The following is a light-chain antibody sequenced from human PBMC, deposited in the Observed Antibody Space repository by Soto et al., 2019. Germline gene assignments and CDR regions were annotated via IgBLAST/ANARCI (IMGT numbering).Light chain of an antibody. CDR1: SSDVGGYNY. Sequence: QSALTQPPSASGSPGQSVTISCTGTSSDVGGYNYVSWYQQHPGKAPKLMFYEVSKRPSGVPDRFSGSKSGNTASLTVSGLQAEDEADYYCSSYAGSNVYVFGTGTKVTVL. CDR2: EVS. CDR3: SSYAGSNVYV. V-gene: IGLV2-8*01. J-gene: IGLJ1*01.